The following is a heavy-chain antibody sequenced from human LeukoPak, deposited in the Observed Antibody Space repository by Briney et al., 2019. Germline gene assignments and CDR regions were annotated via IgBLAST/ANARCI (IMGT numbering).Heavy chain of an antibody. J-gene: IGHJ5*02. Sequence: GGSLRLSCAASGFTLSPYTMNWVRQAPGKRLEWVSSISPTAISTWYADSLKGRFTISRDNARNLLFLEGNGLRAEDTGVFYCVRDFLGESGAGGPWGQGTLVTVSS. CDR1: GFTLSPYT. CDR3: VRDFLGESGAGGP. D-gene: IGHD3-10*01. CDR2: ISPTAIST. V-gene: IGHV3-21*06.